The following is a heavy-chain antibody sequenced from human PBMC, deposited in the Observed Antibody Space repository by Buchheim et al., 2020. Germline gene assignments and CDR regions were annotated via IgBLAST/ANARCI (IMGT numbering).Heavy chain of an antibody. D-gene: IGHD3-3*01. V-gene: IGHV1-8*02. CDR2: MNPNSGNT. CDR1: GYTFTGYY. CDR3: ARGRNDFWSGYAYYYYYYGMDV. J-gene: IGHJ6*02. Sequence: QVQLVQSGAEVKKPGASVKVSCKASGYTFTGYYMHWVRQAPGQGLEWMGWMNPNSGNTGYAQKFQGRVTMTRNTSISTAYMELSSLRSEDTAVYYCARGRNDFWSGYAYYYYYYGMDVWGQGTT.